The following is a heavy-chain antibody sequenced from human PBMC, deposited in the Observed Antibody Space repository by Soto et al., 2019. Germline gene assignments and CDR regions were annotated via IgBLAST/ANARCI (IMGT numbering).Heavy chain of an antibody. CDR1: GFTFSNYC. CDR3: ARGLDSLFDY. D-gene: IGHD2-21*01. CDR2: ICYDGNNK. Sequence: GGSLRLSCAASGFTFSNYCMHWVRQAPGKGQEGVAVICYDGNNKCYSDSVKGRFNISRDKCNYTLDVQMTSLRAEDSAVYYCARGLDSLFDYWVQAALLTVSS. J-gene: IGHJ4*02. V-gene: IGHV3-33*01.